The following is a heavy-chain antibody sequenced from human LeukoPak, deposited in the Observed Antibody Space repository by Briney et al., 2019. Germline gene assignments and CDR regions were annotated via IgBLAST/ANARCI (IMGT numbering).Heavy chain of an antibody. CDR2: IKQGGSNK. V-gene: IGHV3-7*01. J-gene: IGHJ6*03. Sequence: AGSLCLSCAAYGFTFSSYWRSWVRQAPGKGLEWVARIKQGGSNKYYVDFVKGRFTISRDNDNNTLYLEMNGLRAEDTAVYFCARVEKGFWSGFKMDVWGKGTALTVS. CDR1: GFTFSSYW. D-gene: IGHD3-3*01. CDR3: ARVEKGFWSGFKMDV.